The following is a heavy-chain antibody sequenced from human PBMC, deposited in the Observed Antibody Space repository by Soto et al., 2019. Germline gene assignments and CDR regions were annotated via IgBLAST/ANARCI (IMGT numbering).Heavy chain of an antibody. J-gene: IGHJ3*02. D-gene: IGHD3-9*01. Sequence: EVQLVESGGGLVQPGRSLRLSCAASGFTFDDYAMHWVRQAPGKGLEWVSGISWNSGSIGYADSVKGRFTISRDNDKNSLYLQMNSLRAEDTALYYCAKDITYDILTAEKDAFDIWGQGTMVTVSS. CDR2: ISWNSGSI. CDR1: GFTFDDYA. V-gene: IGHV3-9*01. CDR3: AKDITYDILTAEKDAFDI.